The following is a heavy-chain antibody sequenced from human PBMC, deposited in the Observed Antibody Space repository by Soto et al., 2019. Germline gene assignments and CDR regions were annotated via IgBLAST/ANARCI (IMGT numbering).Heavy chain of an antibody. CDR2: ISYDGSNK. V-gene: IGHV3-30*18. D-gene: IGHD1-26*01. Sequence: QVQLVESGGGVVQPGRSLRLSCAASGFTFSSYGMHWVRQAPGKGLEWVAVISYDGSNKYYADSVKGRFTISRDNSKNTLYLQMNSLRAEDTAVYYCAKDWDSPPRRVTPALDYWGQGTLVTVSS. J-gene: IGHJ4*02. CDR3: AKDWDSPPRRVTPALDY. CDR1: GFTFSSYG.